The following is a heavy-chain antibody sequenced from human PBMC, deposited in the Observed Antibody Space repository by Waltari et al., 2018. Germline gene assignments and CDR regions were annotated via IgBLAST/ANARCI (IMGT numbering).Heavy chain of an antibody. J-gene: IGHJ4*02. CDR3: ARGLSYRIVG. CDR2: INHSGST. CDR1: GGSFSGYY. D-gene: IGHD1-26*01. V-gene: IGHV4-34*01. Sequence: QVQLQQWGAGLLKPSETLSLTCAVYGGSFSGYYWSWIRQPPGKGLEWIGEINHSGSTNYNPSLKSRVTISVDTSKNQFSLKLSSVTAADTAVYYCARGLSYRIVGWGQGTLVTVSS.